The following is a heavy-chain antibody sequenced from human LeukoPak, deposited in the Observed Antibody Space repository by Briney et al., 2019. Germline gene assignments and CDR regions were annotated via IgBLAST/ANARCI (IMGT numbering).Heavy chain of an antibody. CDR2: INWNSDSI. J-gene: IGHJ3*02. V-gene: IGHV3-9*01. D-gene: IGHD3-10*01. CDR3: ARDHGSGAI. Sequence: GGSLRLSCAVSGFTFDDYAMHWVRQVPGKGLEWVSGINWNSDSIGYADSVKGRFTLSRDNAKKSVYLQMNNLRAEDTAVYYCARDHGSGAIWGQGTMVTVSS. CDR1: GFTFDDYA.